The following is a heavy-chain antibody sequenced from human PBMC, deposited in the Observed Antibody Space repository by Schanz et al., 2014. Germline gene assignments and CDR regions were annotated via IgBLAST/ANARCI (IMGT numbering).Heavy chain of an antibody. D-gene: IGHD1-7*01. CDR3: ARAGGLPGTSRGLFDY. CDR2: IYPSGST. J-gene: IGHJ4*02. CDR1: GFTVSSNY. Sequence: EVRLVESGGGLVEPGGSLRLSCSGSGFTVSSNYLTWVRQAPGKGLEWVSIIYPSGSTFYADSMKGRFTISRDNAKNLLYLEMSSLRVEDTAMYYCARAGGLPGTSRGLFDYWGQGALVTVSS. V-gene: IGHV3-66*01.